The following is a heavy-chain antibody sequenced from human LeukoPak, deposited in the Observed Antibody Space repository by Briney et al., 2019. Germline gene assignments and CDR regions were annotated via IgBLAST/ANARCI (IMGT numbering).Heavy chain of an antibody. CDR3: ARGGPRSITMVRGVSAY. J-gene: IGHJ4*02. Sequence: ASVKVSCKVSGYTLTELSMHWVRQAPGKGLEWMGGFDPEDGETIYAQKFQGRATMTEDTSTDTAYMELSSLRSEDTAVYYCARGGPRSITMVRGVSAYWGQGTLVTVSS. D-gene: IGHD3-10*01. V-gene: IGHV1-24*01. CDR1: GYTLTELS. CDR2: FDPEDGET.